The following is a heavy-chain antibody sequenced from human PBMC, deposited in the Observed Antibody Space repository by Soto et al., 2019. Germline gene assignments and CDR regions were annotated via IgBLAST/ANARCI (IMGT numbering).Heavy chain of an antibody. CDR1: GFTFNIYA. D-gene: IGHD3-22*01. Sequence: EVQLLESGGDLIQPGGSLRLYCAASGFTFNIYAMAWVRQAPGKGLEWVSDIRRYGDFTYYADSVEGRFTISRDNSKNRLYLQTSSLRAEVTALYFCAKDRYLDHDSRGYLFDNWGQGTLVTVSS. V-gene: IGHV3-23*01. CDR2: IRRYGDFT. J-gene: IGHJ4*02. CDR3: AKDRYLDHDSRGYLFDN.